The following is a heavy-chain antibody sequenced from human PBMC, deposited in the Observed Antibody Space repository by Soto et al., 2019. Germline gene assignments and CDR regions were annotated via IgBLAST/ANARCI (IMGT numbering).Heavy chain of an antibody. D-gene: IGHD5-12*01. J-gene: IGHJ4*02. V-gene: IGHV4-59*01. Sequence: QVQPQESGPGLVKPSETLSLTCTVSGGSISSYYWSWIRQPPGKGLEWIGYIYYSGSTNYNPSLKSRVTISVDTSKNQFSLKLSSVTAADTAVYYCARVPYSGYVFDYWGQGTLVTVSS. CDR2: IYYSGST. CDR1: GGSISSYY. CDR3: ARVPYSGYVFDY.